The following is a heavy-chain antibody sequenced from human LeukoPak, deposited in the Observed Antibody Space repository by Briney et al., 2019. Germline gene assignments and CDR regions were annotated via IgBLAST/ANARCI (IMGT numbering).Heavy chain of an antibody. CDR3: ARGQTNWNYVDY. D-gene: IGHD1-1*01. J-gene: IGHJ4*02. CDR1: GGSISSGNYY. V-gene: IGHV4-61*02. Sequence: SETLSLTCTVSGGSISSGNYYWSWIRQPAGKGLEWIGRIYTSGSTNYNPSLKSRVTISVDTSKNQFSLKLSSVTAADTAVYYCARGQTNWNYVDYWGQGTLVTVSS. CDR2: IYTSGST.